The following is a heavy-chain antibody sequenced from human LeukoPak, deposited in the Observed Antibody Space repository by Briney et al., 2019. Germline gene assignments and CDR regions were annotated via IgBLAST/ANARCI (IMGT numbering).Heavy chain of an antibody. D-gene: IGHD6-13*01. CDR3: AREIEQQLAEYFDY. J-gene: IGHJ4*02. Sequence: SEALSLTCTVSGGSISSYYWSWIRQPAGKGLEWIGRIYSSGSTNYNPSLKSRVTMSVDTSKNQFSLKVSSVTAADTAVYYCAREIEQQLAEYFDYWGQGTLVTVSS. V-gene: IGHV4-4*07. CDR1: GGSISSYY. CDR2: IYSSGST.